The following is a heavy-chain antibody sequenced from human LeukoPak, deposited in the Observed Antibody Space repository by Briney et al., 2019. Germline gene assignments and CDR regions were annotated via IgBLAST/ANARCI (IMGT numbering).Heavy chain of an antibody. CDR3: ARGVITGAFDI. Sequence: PSETLSLTCTVSGGSISSSSYYWGRIRQPPGKGLEWIGSIYYSGSTYDYPSLKSRVTISVDTSKNQFTLKLSYVTAADTAVYYCARGVITGAFDIWGQGTMVTVSS. CDR1: GGSISSSSYY. V-gene: IGHV4-39*01. CDR2: IYYSGST. J-gene: IGHJ3*02. D-gene: IGHD3-22*01.